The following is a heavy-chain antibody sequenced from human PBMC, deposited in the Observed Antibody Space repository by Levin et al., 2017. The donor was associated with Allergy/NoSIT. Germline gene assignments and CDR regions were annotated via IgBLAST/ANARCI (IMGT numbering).Heavy chain of an antibody. Sequence: GGSLRLSCAASGFTFDDYAMHWVRQAPGKGLEWVSGISWNSGNIGYADSVKGRFTISRDSAKSSLYLQMNSLRAEDTALYYCAKGAVSSGSANVFCIWGQGTMVTVSS. V-gene: IGHV3-9*01. D-gene: IGHD3-22*01. CDR2: ISWNSGNI. J-gene: IGHJ3*02. CDR1: GFTFDDYA. CDR3: AKGAVSSGSANVFCI.